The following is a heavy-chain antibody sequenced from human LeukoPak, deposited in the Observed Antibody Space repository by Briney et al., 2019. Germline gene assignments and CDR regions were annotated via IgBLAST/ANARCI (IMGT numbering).Heavy chain of an antibody. V-gene: IGHV4-61*02. CDR2: ISASGST. Sequence: SQTLSLTCTVSGGSISSGNYYWSWIRQPAGKGLEWIGRISASGSTNYNPSLKSRVTISVDTSKNQFSLKLSSVAAADTAVYYCATKSVTVGAFGIWGQGTVVTVSS. J-gene: IGHJ3*02. D-gene: IGHD4-17*01. CDR3: ATKSVTVGAFGI. CDR1: GGSISSGNYY.